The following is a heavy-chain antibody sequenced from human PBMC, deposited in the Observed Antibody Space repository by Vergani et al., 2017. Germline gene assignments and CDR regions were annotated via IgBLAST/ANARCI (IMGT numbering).Heavy chain of an antibody. Sequence: EVQLQESGGGLVKPGGSLRVSCAASGFSFSTYSINWVRQAPGKGLELVSSISGRSNYIYYADSLKGRFTISRDNSKNSVYLQMNSLIAEDTAIYYCARKKYYDSKDYYQFEPFDYGGQGTLVTVSS. CDR3: ARKKYYDSKDYYQFEPFDY. V-gene: IGHV3-21*06. J-gene: IGHJ4*02. D-gene: IGHD3-22*01. CDR1: GFSFSTYS. CDR2: ISGRSNYI.